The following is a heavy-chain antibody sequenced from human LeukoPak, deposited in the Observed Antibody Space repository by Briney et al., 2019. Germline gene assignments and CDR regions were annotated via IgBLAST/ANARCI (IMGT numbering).Heavy chain of an antibody. Sequence: HPGGSLRLSCAASGFTFSSYGMSWVRQAPGKGLEWVSAISGSGGSTYYADSVKGRFTISRDNSKNTLYLQMNSLRAEDTAVYYCAKARFGELLVFDYWGQGTLVTVSS. D-gene: IGHD3-10*01. J-gene: IGHJ4*02. CDR2: ISGSGGST. V-gene: IGHV3-23*01. CDR1: GFTFSSYG. CDR3: AKARFGELLVFDY.